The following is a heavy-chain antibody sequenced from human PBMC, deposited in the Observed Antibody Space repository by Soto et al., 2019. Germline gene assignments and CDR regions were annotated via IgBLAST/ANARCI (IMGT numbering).Heavy chain of an antibody. Sequence: EVQLVESRGGLVQPGGSLRLSCTASGLIFNNYWMHWVRQPPGKGPVWVSRINGDGRTTTYADSVRGRFTISRDNAKNTVYLQMNSLRAEDTAVYYCAGGDYAGAGTFYLTDHWGQGSLVTVSS. CDR3: AGGDYAGAGTFYLTDH. D-gene: IGHD3-10*01. CDR2: INGDGRTT. CDR1: GLIFNNYW. V-gene: IGHV3-74*01. J-gene: IGHJ4*02.